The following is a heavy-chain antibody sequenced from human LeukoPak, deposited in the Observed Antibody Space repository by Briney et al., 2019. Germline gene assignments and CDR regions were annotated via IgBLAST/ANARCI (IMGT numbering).Heavy chain of an antibody. Sequence: GGSLRLSCAASGFTFSSYSMNWVRQAPGKGLEWVSYISSSSSTIYYADSVKGRFTISRDNAKNSLYLQMNSLRAEDTAVYYCARHYGSGSSQFDYWGQGTLVTASS. D-gene: IGHD3-10*01. CDR2: ISSSSSTI. CDR3: ARHYGSGSSQFDY. J-gene: IGHJ4*02. CDR1: GFTFSSYS. V-gene: IGHV3-48*04.